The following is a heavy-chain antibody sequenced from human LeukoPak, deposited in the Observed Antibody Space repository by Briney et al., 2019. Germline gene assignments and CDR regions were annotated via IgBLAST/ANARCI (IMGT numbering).Heavy chain of an antibody. CDR2: SRNKARSYTT. Sequence: PGGSLRLSCAASGFTFSDHYMDWVRQAPGKGLEWVGRSRNKARSYTTSYAASVKGRFTISRDDSKKSVDLQMSSLKSEDTAVYYCARVKKENGGTTNFDYWGQGTLVTVSS. CDR3: ARVKKENGGTTNFDY. CDR1: GFTFSDHY. J-gene: IGHJ4*02. V-gene: IGHV3-72*01. D-gene: IGHD1-1*01.